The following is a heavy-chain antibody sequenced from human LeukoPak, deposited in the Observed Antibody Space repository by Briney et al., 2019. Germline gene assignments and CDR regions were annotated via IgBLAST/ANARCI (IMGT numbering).Heavy chain of an antibody. CDR2: ISYDGSNK. V-gene: IGHV3-30*04. CDR1: GFTFSGYA. Sequence: GGSLRLSCAASGFTFSGYAMHWVRQAPGKGLEWVAVISYDGSNKYYADSVKGRFTISRDNSKNTLYLQMNSLRAEDTAVYYCASGSTVDIVATIKGVLWDYWGQGTLVTVSS. J-gene: IGHJ4*02. D-gene: IGHD5-12*01. CDR3: ASGSTVDIVATIKGVLWDY.